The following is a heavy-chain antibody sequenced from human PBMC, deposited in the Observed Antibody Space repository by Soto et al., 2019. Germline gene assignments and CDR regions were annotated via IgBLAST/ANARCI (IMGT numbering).Heavy chain of an antibody. Sequence: PSETLSLTCTVSGGSISSNYWSWIRQPPGKGLEWIGYIYYSGSANYNPSLKSRVTISVDTSKNQFSLELTSVTAADTAVYYCARRYCSGGSCYRRGGQHYDYWGQGTLVTVSS. V-gene: IGHV4-59*13. D-gene: IGHD2-15*01. CDR1: GGSISSNY. CDR3: ARRYCSGGSCYRRGGQHYDY. J-gene: IGHJ4*02. CDR2: IYYSGSA.